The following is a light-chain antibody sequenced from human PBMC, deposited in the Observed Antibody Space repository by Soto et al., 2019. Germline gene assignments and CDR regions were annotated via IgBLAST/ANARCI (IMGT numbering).Light chain of an antibody. J-gene: IGLJ3*02. CDR1: RPSIGSNH. Sequence: QSVLTQPPSASGTPGQRVTISCSGSRPSIGSNHVYWYQQLPGMAPKLLIYTNNQRPSGVPDRFSGSKSGTSASLVISGLQSEDEADYYCATWDDSLHVCVFGGGTKLTVL. V-gene: IGLV1-44*01. CDR3: ATWDDSLHVCV. CDR2: TNN.